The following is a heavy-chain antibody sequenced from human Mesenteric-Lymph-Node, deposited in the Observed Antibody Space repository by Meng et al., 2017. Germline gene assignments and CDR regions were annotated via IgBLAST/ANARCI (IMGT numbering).Heavy chain of an antibody. CDR3: AKDGLTVTTYYYFGY. CDR2: LSGSGSTT. D-gene: IGHD4-17*01. J-gene: IGHJ4*02. CDR1: GFTFSSYA. V-gene: IGHV3-23*01. Sequence: EVQLLESGGGLVQPGGSLRLSCAASGFTFSSYAMSWVRQAPGKGLEWVSSLSGSGSTTYYADSVKGRFTISRDTSKNTLYLQMNSLRAEDTAVYYCAKDGLTVTTYYYFGYWGQGTLVTVSS.